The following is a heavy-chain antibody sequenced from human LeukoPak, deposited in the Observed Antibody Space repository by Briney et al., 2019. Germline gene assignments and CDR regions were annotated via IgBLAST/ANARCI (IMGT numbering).Heavy chain of an antibody. CDR3: ARDQSRDIRVDFDC. J-gene: IGHJ4*02. CDR2: IIPIFGTA. D-gene: IGHD2-15*01. V-gene: IGHV1-69*05. Sequence: GASVKVSCKASGGTFSSYAISWVRQAPGQGLEWMGGIIPIFGTANYAQKFQDRVSFTRDTFATTAYMELTSLRSEDTAIYYCARDQSRDIRVDFDCWGQGTLVTVSS. CDR1: GGTFSSYA.